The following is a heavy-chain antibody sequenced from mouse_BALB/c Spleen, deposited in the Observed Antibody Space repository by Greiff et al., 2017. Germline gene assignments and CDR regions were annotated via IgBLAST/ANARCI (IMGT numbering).Heavy chain of an antibody. V-gene: IGHV1-7*01. J-gene: IGHJ4*01. CDR1: GYTFTSYW. CDR2: INPSTGYT. D-gene: IGHD1-1*01. Sequence: VQLQQSGAELAKPGASVKMSCKASGYTFTSYWMHWVKQRPGQGLEWIGYINPSTGYTEYNQKFKDKATLTADKSSSTAYMQLSSLTSEDSAVYYCARRGYGSSYKYYYAMDYWGQGTSVTVSS. CDR3: ARRGYGSSYKYYYAMDY.